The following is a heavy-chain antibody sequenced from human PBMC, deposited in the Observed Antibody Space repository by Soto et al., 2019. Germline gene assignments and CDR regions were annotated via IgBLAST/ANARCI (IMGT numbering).Heavy chain of an antibody. J-gene: IGHJ6*02. Sequence: LRLSCAASGFRFWNYGMHWVRQAPGKGLEWVAVISFDESNKYYADSVKGRFTISRDNSKNTLYLEVNSLRPEDTGVYYCAKSSSSVYYYYYGLDVWGQGTTVTVSS. CDR3: AKSSSSVYYYYYGLDV. D-gene: IGHD6-6*01. V-gene: IGHV3-30*18. CDR2: ISFDESNK. CDR1: GFRFWNYG.